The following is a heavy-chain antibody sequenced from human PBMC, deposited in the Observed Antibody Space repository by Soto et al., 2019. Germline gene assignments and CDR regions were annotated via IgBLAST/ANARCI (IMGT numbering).Heavy chain of an antibody. CDR2: IYYTGST. J-gene: IGHJ4*02. CDR1: GDSISSGNIY. Sequence: QVQLQESGPGVLKPPQTLSLTCTVSGDSISSGNIYWSWIRQPPGKGLEWIGYIYYTGSTYYNPSLKRRVTISVNTSKNQFSLRVTSVTAADTAVYYCARVTMVRGVMADHWGQGTLVTVSS. V-gene: IGHV4-30-4*01. CDR3: ARVTMVRGVMADH. D-gene: IGHD3-10*01.